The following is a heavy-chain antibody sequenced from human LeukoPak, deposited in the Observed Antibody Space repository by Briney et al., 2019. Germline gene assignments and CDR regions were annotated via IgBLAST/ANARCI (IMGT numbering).Heavy chain of an antibody. V-gene: IGHV3-30-3*02. Sequence: PGESLRLSCAAAGFSFSSYAMRWGREAPGNRLQPLSLISYDGSNKYYADSVKGRFTISRDNSKNTLYLQMNSLRAEDTAVYYCAKDAMVRGVTHAFDIWGQGTMVTVSS. CDR3: AKDAMVRGVTHAFDI. CDR2: ISYDGSNK. CDR1: GFSFSSYA. J-gene: IGHJ3*02. D-gene: IGHD3-10*01.